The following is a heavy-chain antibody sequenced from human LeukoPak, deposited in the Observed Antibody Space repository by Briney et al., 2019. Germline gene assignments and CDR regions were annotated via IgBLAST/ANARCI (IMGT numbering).Heavy chain of an antibody. V-gene: IGHV4-34*01. CDR2: INHSGST. Sequence: SETLSLTCAVYGGSFSGYYWSWIRQPPGKELEWIGEINHSGSTNYNPSLKSRVTISVDTSKNQFSLKLSSVTAADTAVYYCAVKRRYWGQGTLVTVSS. J-gene: IGHJ4*02. CDR1: GGSFSGYY. CDR3: AVKRRY.